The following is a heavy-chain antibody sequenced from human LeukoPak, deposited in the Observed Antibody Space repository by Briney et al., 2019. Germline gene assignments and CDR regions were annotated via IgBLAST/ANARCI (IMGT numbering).Heavy chain of an antibody. Sequence: GASVKVSCKASGYTFTGYYMHWVRQAPGQGLEWMGWINPNSGGTNYAQKFQGRVTMTRDTSISTAYMELSRLRSDDTAVYYCARDYYDSSGYRDWDWFDPWGQGTLVTVS. CDR1: GYTFTGYY. D-gene: IGHD3-22*01. CDR2: INPNSGGT. V-gene: IGHV1-2*02. J-gene: IGHJ5*02. CDR3: ARDYYDSSGYRDWDWFDP.